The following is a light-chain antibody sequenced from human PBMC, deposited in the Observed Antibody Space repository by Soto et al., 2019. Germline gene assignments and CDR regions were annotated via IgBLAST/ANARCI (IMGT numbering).Light chain of an antibody. Sequence: EIVLTQSPGTLSLSPGERATLSCRASQSVSSSYLAWYQQKPGQAPMLLIYGASSRATGLPDRFSGSGSGTDFPLTISRLEPEDFAVYYCQQYGSSPLTFGGGTKVEIK. V-gene: IGKV3-20*01. CDR2: GAS. CDR3: QQYGSSPLT. J-gene: IGKJ4*01. CDR1: QSVSSSY.